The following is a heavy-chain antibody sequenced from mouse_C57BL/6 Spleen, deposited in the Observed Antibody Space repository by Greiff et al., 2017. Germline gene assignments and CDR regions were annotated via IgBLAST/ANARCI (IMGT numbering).Heavy chain of an antibody. Sequence: EVQLQESGAELVRPGASVKLSCTASGFNIKDDYMHWVKQRPEQGLEWIGWIDPENGDTEYASKFQGKATITADTSSNTAYLQLSSLTSEDTAVYYCTTWRLWGYFDYWGQGTTLTVSS. CDR1: GFNIKDDY. V-gene: IGHV14-4*01. D-gene: IGHD1-1*02. CDR2: IDPENGDT. CDR3: TTWRLWGYFDY. J-gene: IGHJ2*01.